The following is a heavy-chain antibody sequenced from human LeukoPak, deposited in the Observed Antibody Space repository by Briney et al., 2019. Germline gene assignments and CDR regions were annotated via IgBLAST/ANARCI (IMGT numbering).Heavy chain of an antibody. CDR2: IKQDGSEK. CDR1: GFTLSSYW. CDR3: TRYNVGFES. D-gene: IGHD1-1*01. J-gene: IGHJ4*02. Sequence: GGSLRLSCAASGFTLSSYWMSWVRQAPGKGLEWVANIKQDGSEKYYVDSVKGRFTISRDNAKNSLYLQMNSLRAEDTAVYYCTRYNVGFESWGQGTLVTVSS. V-gene: IGHV3-7*03.